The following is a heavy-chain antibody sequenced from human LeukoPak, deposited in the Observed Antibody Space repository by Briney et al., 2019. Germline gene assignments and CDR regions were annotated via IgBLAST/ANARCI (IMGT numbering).Heavy chain of an antibody. D-gene: IGHD5-24*01. CDR1: GYTFTGYY. J-gene: IGHJ4*02. CDR2: INPNSGGT. V-gene: IGHV1-2*02. Sequence: ASVKVSCKAAGYTFTGYYMHWVRQAPGQGPEWMGWINPNSGGTNYAQKFQGRVTMTRDTSISTAYMELSRLRSDDTAVYYCAREYGDGYNQYYFDYWGQGTLVTVSS. CDR3: AREYGDGYNQYYFDY.